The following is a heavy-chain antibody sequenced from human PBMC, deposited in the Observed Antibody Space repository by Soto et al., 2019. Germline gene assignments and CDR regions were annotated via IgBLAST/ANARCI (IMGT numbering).Heavy chain of an antibody. Sequence: GGSLRLSCAASGFTFSSYAMSWVRQAPGKGLEWVSAISGSGGSTYYADSVKGRFTISRDNSKNTLYLQMNSLRAEDTAVYYCAKDRPGGSIAARLFAFDIWGQGTMVTVSS. CDR2: ISGSGGST. CDR3: AKDRPGGSIAARLFAFDI. CDR1: GFTFSSYA. J-gene: IGHJ3*02. D-gene: IGHD6-6*01. V-gene: IGHV3-23*01.